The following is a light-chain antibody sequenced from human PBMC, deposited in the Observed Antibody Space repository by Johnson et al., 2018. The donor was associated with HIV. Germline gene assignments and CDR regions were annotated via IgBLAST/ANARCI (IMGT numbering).Light chain of an antibody. J-gene: IGLJ1*01. V-gene: IGLV1-51*02. Sequence: QSVLTQPPSVSAAPGQKVTISCSGSSSNIGNNFVSWYQHLPGTAPKLLIYKNDKRPSGIPDRFSGSKSGTSATLGITGLQTADEADYYCGTWDTSLTTGGVFGTGTKVTVL. CDR2: KND. CDR1: SSNIGNNF. CDR3: GTWDTSLTTGGV.